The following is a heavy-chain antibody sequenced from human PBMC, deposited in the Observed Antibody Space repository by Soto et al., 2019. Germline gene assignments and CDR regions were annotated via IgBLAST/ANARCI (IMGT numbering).Heavy chain of an antibody. V-gene: IGHV4-34*01. J-gene: IGHJ4*02. Sequence: PSETLCLTCAVYGGSFSGYYWSWIRQPPGKGLEWIGEINHSGSTNYNPSLKSRVTISVDTSKNQFSLKLSSVTAADTAVYYCARGSKRNTIFGVVKAPQFDYWGQGTLVTVSS. CDR1: GGSFSGYY. CDR2: INHSGST. CDR3: ARGSKRNTIFGVVKAPQFDY. D-gene: IGHD3-3*01.